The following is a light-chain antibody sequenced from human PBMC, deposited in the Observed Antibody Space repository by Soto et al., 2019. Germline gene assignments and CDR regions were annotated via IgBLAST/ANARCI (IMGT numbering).Light chain of an antibody. J-gene: IGKJ4*01. CDR1: QGINNY. CDR2: AAS. Sequence: DIQMTQSPSSLSAPVGHRVTITCRASQGINNYLAWYQQKPGKVPKVLIYAASTLQSGVPSRFSGSGSGSDFTLTISSLQPEDVAIYYCQKYNGVPLTFGGGTKVEIK. V-gene: IGKV1-27*01. CDR3: QKYNGVPLT.